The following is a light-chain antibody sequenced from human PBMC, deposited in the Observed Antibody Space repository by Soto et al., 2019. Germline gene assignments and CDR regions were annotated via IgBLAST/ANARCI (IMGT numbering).Light chain of an antibody. CDR1: QSVSTN. J-gene: IGKJ2*01. CDR2: GAS. V-gene: IGKV3-15*01. CDR3: QQYNNWPPYT. Sequence: EIVMTQSPATLSASPGERATLSCRASQSVSTNSAWYQHKPGQAPRLLIYGASTRATGIPARFSGGGSGTEFTLTISSLQSEDFAVYYCQQYNNWPPYTFGQVTKLEIK.